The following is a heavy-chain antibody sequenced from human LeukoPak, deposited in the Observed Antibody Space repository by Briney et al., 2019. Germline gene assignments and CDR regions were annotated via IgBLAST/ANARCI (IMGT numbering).Heavy chain of an antibody. CDR1: GYTFTSYD. V-gene: IGHV1-8*01. J-gene: IGHJ4*02. D-gene: IGHD6-13*01. Sequence: ASVKVSCKASGYTFTSYDINWVRQATGQGLEWMGWMNPNSGNTGYAQEFQGRVTMTRNTSISTAYMELSSLRSEDTAVYYCATNVAAAGFLDYWGQGTLVTVSS. CDR2: MNPNSGNT. CDR3: ATNVAAAGFLDY.